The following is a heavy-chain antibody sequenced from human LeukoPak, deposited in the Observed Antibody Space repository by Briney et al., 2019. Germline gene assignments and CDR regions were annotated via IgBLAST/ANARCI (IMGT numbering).Heavy chain of an antibody. Sequence: GGSLRLSCAASGFTFDDYTMHWVRQAPGKGLQWVSLISWDGGTTYYADSVKGRFTISRDNSKNSLYLQMNSLRTEDTALYYCAKGGASRRNGSPTGYWGQGTLVTVSS. D-gene: IGHD1-26*01. CDR3: AKGGASRRNGSPTGY. CDR1: GFTFDDYT. J-gene: IGHJ4*02. V-gene: IGHV3-43*01. CDR2: ISWDGGTT.